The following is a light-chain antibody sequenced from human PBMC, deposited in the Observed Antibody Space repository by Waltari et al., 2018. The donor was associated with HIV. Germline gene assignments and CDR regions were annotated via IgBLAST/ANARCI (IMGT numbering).Light chain of an antibody. CDR3: QSYDSGLTAYV. V-gene: IGLV1-40*01. Sequence: QSVLTQPPSVSGAPGQRVTISCTGSSSNIGAGYDVHWFQQLPGTAPTLRIYGNTNRPAGVPDRFSGSKSGTSASLAITGLQAEDEADYYCQSYDSGLTAYVFGTGTKVTVL. CDR2: GNT. CDR1: SSNIGAGYD. J-gene: IGLJ1*01.